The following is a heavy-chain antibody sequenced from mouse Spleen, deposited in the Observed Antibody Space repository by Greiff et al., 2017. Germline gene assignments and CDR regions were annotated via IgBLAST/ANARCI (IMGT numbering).Heavy chain of an antibody. CDR3: ARRDLYYKEWYFDV. D-gene: IGHD2-1*01. V-gene: IGHV1-9*01. J-gene: IGHJ1*03. CDR2: ILPGSGST. CDR1: GYTFTGYW. Sequence: VKVVESGAELMKPGASVKLSCKATGYTFTGYWIEWVKQRPGHGLEWIGEILPGSGSTNYNEKFKGKATFTADTSSNTAYMQLSSLTTEDSAIYYCARRDLYYKEWYFDVWGTGTTVTVSS.